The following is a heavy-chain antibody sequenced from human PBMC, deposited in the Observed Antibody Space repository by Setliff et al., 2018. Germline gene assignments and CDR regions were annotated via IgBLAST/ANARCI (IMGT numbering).Heavy chain of an antibody. D-gene: IGHD2-15*01. V-gene: IGHV4-39*07. J-gene: IGHJ4*02. Sequence: PSETLSLTCTVSGGSISRSSYYWGWIRQPPGKGLEWIGSIDHSGSTYYNPSLKSRVTISGDTSKKQFSLQLSSVTAADTAVYYCARRHCSGGSCYSINYFDYWGRGTLVTVSS. CDR1: GGSISRSSYY. CDR2: IDHSGST. CDR3: ARRHCSGGSCYSINYFDY.